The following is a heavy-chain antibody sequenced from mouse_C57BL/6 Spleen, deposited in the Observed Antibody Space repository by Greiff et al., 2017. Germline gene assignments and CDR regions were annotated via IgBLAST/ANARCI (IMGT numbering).Heavy chain of an antibody. Sequence: EVKLVASGGGLVKPGGSLKLSCAASGFTFSDYGLHWVRQAPEKGLEWVAYISSGSSTIYYADTVKGRFTISRDNAKNTLFLQMTSLRSADTAMYYCARGWILRRDAMDYWGQGTSVTVSS. V-gene: IGHV5-17*01. J-gene: IGHJ4*01. D-gene: IGHD2-3*01. CDR2: ISSGSSTI. CDR1: GFTFSDYG. CDR3: ARGWILRRDAMDY.